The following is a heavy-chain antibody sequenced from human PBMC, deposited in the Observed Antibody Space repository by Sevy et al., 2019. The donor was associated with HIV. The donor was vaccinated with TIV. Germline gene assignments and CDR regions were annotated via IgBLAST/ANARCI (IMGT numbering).Heavy chain of an antibody. J-gene: IGHJ6*02. CDR2: IIPIFGTA. CDR1: GGTFSSYA. CDR3: ARDQFSSIVVVPAANYGMDV. V-gene: IGHV1-69*13. D-gene: IGHD2-2*01. Sequence: ASVKVSCKASGGTFSSYAIRWVRQAPGQGLEWMGGIIPIFGTANYAQKFQGRVTITADESTSTAYMELSSLRSEDTAVYYCARDQFSSIVVVPAANYGMDVWGQGTTVTVSS.